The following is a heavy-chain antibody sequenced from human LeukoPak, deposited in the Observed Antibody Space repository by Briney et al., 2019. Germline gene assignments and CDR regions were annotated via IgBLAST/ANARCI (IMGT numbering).Heavy chain of an antibody. CDR2: IYTNEST. J-gene: IGHJ5*02. CDR1: GGPISSYY. CDR3: ARDDYNWFHP. V-gene: IGHV4-4*07. Sequence: NSSETLSLTCTVSGGPISSYYWSWIRQPARQGLEWIGRIYTNESTNYNPSLKSRVTMSVDTSKNQFSLRLSSVTAADTAVYYCARDDYNWFHPWGQGTLVTVSS. D-gene: IGHD2-21*02.